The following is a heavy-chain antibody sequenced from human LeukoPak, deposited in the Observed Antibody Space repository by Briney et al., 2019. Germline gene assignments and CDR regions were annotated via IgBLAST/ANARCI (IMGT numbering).Heavy chain of an antibody. V-gene: IGHV3-23*01. J-gene: IGHJ3*01. CDR1: GFTFSSYA. CDR2: ISASGGET. D-gene: IGHD3-22*01. CDR3: AKRPRDTSGYYLGAFDG. Sequence: GGSLRLSCAASGFTFSSYAMTWVRQAPGKGLEWVSAISASGGETYYADSVKGRSTISRDNSKNTLYLHMSSLRAEDTAVYFCAKRPRDTSGYYLGAFDGWGLGTTVTVSS.